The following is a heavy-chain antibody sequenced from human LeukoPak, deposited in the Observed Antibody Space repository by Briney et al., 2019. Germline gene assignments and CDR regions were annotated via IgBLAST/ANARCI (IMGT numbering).Heavy chain of an antibody. V-gene: IGHV1-69*05. D-gene: IGHD2-2*01. CDR2: IIPIFGTA. CDR1: GGTFSSYA. CDR3: ARGGRYQLPRGNWFDP. Sequence: SVKVSCKASGGTFSSYAISWVRQAPGQGLEWMGGIIPIFGTANYAQKFQGRVTITTGESTSTAYMELSSLRSEDTAVYYCARGGRYQLPRGNWFDPWGQGTLVTVSS. J-gene: IGHJ5*02.